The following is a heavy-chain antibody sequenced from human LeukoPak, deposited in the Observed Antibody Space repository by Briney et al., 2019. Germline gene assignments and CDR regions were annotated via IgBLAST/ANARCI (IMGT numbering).Heavy chain of an antibody. V-gene: IGHV3-48*04. CDR3: ARLKLSSPGAFDI. D-gene: IGHD6-13*01. J-gene: IGHJ3*02. CDR1: GFTFSSYS. CDR2: ISSSSTI. Sequence: GGSLRLSCAASGFTFSSYSMNWVRQAPGKGLEWVSYISSSSTIYYADSVKGRFTISRDNAKNSLYLQMNSLRAEDTAVYYCARLKLSSPGAFDIWGQGTMVTVSS.